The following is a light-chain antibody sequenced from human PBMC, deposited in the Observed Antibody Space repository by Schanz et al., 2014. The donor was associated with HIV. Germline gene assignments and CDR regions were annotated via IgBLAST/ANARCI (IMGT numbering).Light chain of an antibody. CDR3: AAWDDRLSSWV. Sequence: QSVLTQPPSLSGAPGQRISLSCNGSSSNIGAGYDVHWYQHLPGTAPKLLIYRNNQRPSGVPDRFSGSKSGTSASLAISGLRSEDEADYYCAAWDDRLSSWVFGGGTKLTVL. CDR2: RNN. J-gene: IGLJ3*02. V-gene: IGLV1-47*01. CDR1: SSNIGAGYD.